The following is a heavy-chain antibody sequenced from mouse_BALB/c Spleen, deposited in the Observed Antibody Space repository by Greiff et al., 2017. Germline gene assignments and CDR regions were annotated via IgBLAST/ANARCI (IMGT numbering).Heavy chain of an antibody. Sequence: EVKLMESGGGLVQPGGSRKLSCAASGFTFSSFGMHWVRQAPEKGLEWVAYISSGSSTIYYADTVKGRFTISRDNPKNTLFLQMTSLRSEDTAMYYCARDYYYGSSPPFDYWGQGTTLTVSS. CDR1: GFTFSSFG. CDR3: ARDYYYGSSPPFDY. CDR2: ISSGSSTI. J-gene: IGHJ2*01. D-gene: IGHD1-1*01. V-gene: IGHV5-17*02.